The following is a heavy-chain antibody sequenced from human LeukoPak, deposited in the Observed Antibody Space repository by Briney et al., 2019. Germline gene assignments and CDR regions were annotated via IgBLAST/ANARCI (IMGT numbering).Heavy chain of an antibody. J-gene: IGHJ4*02. D-gene: IGHD6-6*01. V-gene: IGHV3-30-3*01. Sequence: GGSLRLSCAASGFTFSSYAMHWVRQAPGKGLEWVAVISYDGSNKYYADSVKGRFTISRDNSKNTLYLQMNSLRAEDTAVYYCARATGGYSSSSPSDYWGQGTLVTVSS. CDR1: GFTFSSYA. CDR3: ARATGGYSSSSPSDY. CDR2: ISYDGSNK.